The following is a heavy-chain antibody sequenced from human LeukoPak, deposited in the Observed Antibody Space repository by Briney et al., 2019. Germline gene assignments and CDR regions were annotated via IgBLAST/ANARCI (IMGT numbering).Heavy chain of an antibody. CDR1: GFTFSTYS. CDR3: ARDEGLLAVAGFWVSAFDI. V-gene: IGHV3-21*01. D-gene: IGHD6-19*01. J-gene: IGHJ3*02. Sequence: GGSLRLSGAASGFTFSTYSMNWVRQAPGKGLEWVSSITGSSSYIYYADSVKGRFTISRDNANNSLYLQMNSLRAEDTAVYYCARDEGLLAVAGFWVSAFDIWGQGTMVTVSS. CDR2: ITGSSSYI.